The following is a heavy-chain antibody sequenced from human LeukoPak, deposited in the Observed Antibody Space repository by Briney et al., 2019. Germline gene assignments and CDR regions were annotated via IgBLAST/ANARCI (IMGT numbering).Heavy chain of an antibody. V-gene: IGHV3-48*03. D-gene: IGHD2-8*01. CDR3: ARNRDVGYCTNGVCPVFDY. CDR2: ISSSGSTI. J-gene: IGHJ4*02. Sequence: GGSLRLSCTASGFTFSSYEMNWVRQAPGKGLEWVSYISSSGSTIYYADSVKGRFTISRDNAKNSLYLQMNSLRAEDTAVYYCARNRDVGYCTNGVCPVFDYRGQGTLVTVSS. CDR1: GFTFSSYE.